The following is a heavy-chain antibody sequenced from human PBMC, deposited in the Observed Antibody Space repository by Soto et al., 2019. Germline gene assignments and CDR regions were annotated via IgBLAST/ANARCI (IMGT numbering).Heavy chain of an antibody. V-gene: IGHV4-30-4*02. J-gene: IGHJ4*02. CDR1: GGSIRRGDYS. CDR2: LYSRRTT. D-gene: IGHD3-22*01. CDR3: ARGYYDSSGYYVGSPIFDY. Sequence: SETLSLTCTVSGGSIRRGDYSWRWIRQPPGKGLDRNGHLYSRRTTYYNPAIKSRGSISIAAPMDQCGQKFSSVTAADTDVYYTARGYYDSSGYYVGSPIFDYWGQGTLFTVAS.